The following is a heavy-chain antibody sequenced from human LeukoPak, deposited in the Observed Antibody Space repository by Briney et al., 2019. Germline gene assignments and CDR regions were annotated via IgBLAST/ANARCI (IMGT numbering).Heavy chain of an antibody. CDR2: ISSSVGST. CDR3: AKLPDSGSYYYFDY. V-gene: IGHV3-23*01. Sequence: GGSLRLSCAASGFTFSSYAMGWVRQAPGKGLEWVSDISSSVGSTYYADSVKGRFTISRDNSKNTLYLQMNNLRAEDTAVYYCAKLPDSGSYYYFDYWGQGTLVTVSP. D-gene: IGHD1-26*01. CDR1: GFTFSSYA. J-gene: IGHJ4*02.